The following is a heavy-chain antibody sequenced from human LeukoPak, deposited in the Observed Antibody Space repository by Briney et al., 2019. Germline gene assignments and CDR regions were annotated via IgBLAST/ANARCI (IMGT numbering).Heavy chain of an antibody. V-gene: IGHV1-69*06. J-gene: IGHJ6*03. CDR3: ATPPPGYSFSNHYYYMDA. CDR1: GGTINDYA. D-gene: IGHD1-1*01. CDR2: IIPLFGTV. Sequence: SVKVSCKPSGGTINDYAVYWVRQAPGQGLEWMARIIPLFGTVNYAQNFQDRLTLSADKSTNTAHMELSSLRFDDTAIYYFATPPPGYSFSNHYYYMDAWGRGTTVTVSS.